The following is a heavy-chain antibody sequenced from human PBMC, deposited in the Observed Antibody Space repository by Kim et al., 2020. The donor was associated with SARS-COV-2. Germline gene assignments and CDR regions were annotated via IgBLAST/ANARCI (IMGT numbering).Heavy chain of an antibody. V-gene: IGHV3-49*03. J-gene: IGHJ4*02. Sequence: GGSLRLSCTASGFTFGDYVMSWFRQAPGKGLEWVGFIRSKAYGGTTEYAASVKGRFTISRDDSKSIAYLQMNSLKTEDTAVYYCTRAFGEIDEGNSKSREFDYWGQGTLVTVSS. D-gene: IGHD3-10*01. CDR2: IRSKAYGGTT. CDR3: TRAFGEIDEGNSKSREFDY. CDR1: GFTFGDYV.